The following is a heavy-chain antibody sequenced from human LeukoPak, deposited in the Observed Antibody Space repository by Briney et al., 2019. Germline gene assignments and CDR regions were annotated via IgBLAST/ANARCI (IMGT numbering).Heavy chain of an antibody. V-gene: IGHV5-51*01. Sequence: GESLKISCKGSEYSFTSYWIGWVRQMPGKGLEWMGIIYPGDSETRYSPSFQGQVTISADKSISTAYLQWSSLKASDTAMYYCARRGYCSSNSCYWSAFDIWGQGTMVTVSS. CDR3: ARRGYCSSNSCYWSAFDI. CDR2: IYPGDSET. CDR1: EYSFTSYW. D-gene: IGHD2-2*01. J-gene: IGHJ3*02.